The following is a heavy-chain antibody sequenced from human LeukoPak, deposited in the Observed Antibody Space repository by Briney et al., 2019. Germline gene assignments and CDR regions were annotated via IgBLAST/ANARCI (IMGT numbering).Heavy chain of an antibody. CDR3: AREGPRSIQAGDAIDY. CDR2: ISSSSSTI. V-gene: IGHV3-48*04. Sequence: GGSLRLSCAASGFTFSSYSMNWVRQAPGKGLEWVSYISSSSSTIYYADSVKGRFTISRDNAKNSLYLQMNSLRAEDTAVYYCAREGPRSIQAGDAIDYWGQGTLVTVSS. CDR1: GFTFSSYS. D-gene: IGHD5-24*01. J-gene: IGHJ4*02.